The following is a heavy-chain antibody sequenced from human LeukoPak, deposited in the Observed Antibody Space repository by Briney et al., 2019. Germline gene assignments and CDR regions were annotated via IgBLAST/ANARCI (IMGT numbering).Heavy chain of an antibody. D-gene: IGHD1-26*01. CDR1: GYTFTGYY. J-gene: IGHJ3*02. CDR2: INPKSGDT. CDR3: ARDRDSGRYYEAFDI. Sequence: ASVKVSCKASGYTFTGYYMHWVRQAPGQGLEWMGWINPKSGDTKYAQKFQGRVTMTRDTSISTAYMELSRLRSDDTAVYYCARDRDSGRYYEAFDIWGQGTMVTVSS. V-gene: IGHV1-2*02.